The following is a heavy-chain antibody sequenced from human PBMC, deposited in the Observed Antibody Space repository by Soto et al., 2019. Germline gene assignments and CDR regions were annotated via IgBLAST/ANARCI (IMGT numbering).Heavy chain of an antibody. V-gene: IGHV1-69*13. CDR3: ARDYWAYCRGDCYSPILS. J-gene: IGHJ5*02. CDR1: GGTFSSYA. CDR2: IIPIFGTA. D-gene: IGHD2-21*02. Sequence: SVKVSCKASGGTFSSYAISWVRQAPGQGLEWMGGIIPIFGTANYAQKFQGRVTITADESTSTAYMELSSLRSEDTAVYYCARDYWAYCRGDCYSPILSWGQGTLVTISS.